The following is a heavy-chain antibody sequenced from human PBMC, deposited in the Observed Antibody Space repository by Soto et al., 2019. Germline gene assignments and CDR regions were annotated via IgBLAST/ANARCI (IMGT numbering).Heavy chain of an antibody. CDR3: AIDRRDFWSGYYRGDYYYGMDG. J-gene: IGHJ6*02. D-gene: IGHD3-3*01. CDR1: GGTISSYY. CDR2: IYYSGST. V-gene: IGHV4-59*01. Sequence: QVQLQESGPGLVKPSETLSLTCTVSGGTISSYYWSWIRQPPGKGLEWIGYIYYSGSTNYNPSLKSRVNISVDRSKNQCSLNLSSVTAADTAVYYCAIDRRDFWSGYYRGDYYYGMDGWGQGTTVTVSS.